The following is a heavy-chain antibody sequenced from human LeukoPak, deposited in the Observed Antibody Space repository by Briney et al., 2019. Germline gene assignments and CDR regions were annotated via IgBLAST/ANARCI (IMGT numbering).Heavy chain of an antibody. J-gene: IGHJ4*02. D-gene: IGHD5-18*01. CDR1: GGSISSYY. CDR2: IYYSGST. CDR3: ARGLSYGSTLDY. Sequence: SETLSLTCTVSGGSISSYYWSWIRQPPGKGLEWIGYIYYSGSTNYNPSLKSRVTISVDTSKSQFSLKLSSVTAADTAVYYCARGLSYGSTLDYWGQGTLVTVSS. V-gene: IGHV4-59*12.